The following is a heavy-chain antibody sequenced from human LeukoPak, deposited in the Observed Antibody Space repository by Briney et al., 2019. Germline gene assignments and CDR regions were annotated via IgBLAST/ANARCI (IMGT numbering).Heavy chain of an antibody. D-gene: IGHD4-23*01. CDR2: ITPFNGNT. J-gene: IGHJ5*02. V-gene: IGHV1-45*02. CDR1: GYTFTSYG. Sequence: ASVKVSCKASGYTFTSYGISWVRQAPGQALEWMGWITPFNGNTNYAQKFQDRVTITRDRSMSTAYMELSSLRSEDTAMYYCVYGGVRGLDPWGQGTLVTVSS. CDR3: VYGGVRGLDP.